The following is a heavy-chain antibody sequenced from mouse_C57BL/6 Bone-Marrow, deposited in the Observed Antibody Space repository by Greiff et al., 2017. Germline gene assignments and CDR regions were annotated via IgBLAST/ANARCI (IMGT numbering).Heavy chain of an antibody. Sequence: EVKLMESGGGLVQPGESLKLSCESNEYEFPSHDMSWVRKTPEKRLELVAAINSDGGSTYYPDTMERRFIISRDNTKETLYLQMSSLRSEDTALYYGERHGDDGSSYWYFDDWGKGTTVTVSS. CDR3: ERHGDDGSSYWYFDD. CDR1: EYEFPSHD. V-gene: IGHV5-2*01. J-gene: IGHJ1*03. D-gene: IGHD1-1*01. CDR2: INSDGGST.